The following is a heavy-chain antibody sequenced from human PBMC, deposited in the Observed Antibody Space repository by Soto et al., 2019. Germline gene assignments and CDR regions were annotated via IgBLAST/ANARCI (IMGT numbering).Heavy chain of an antibody. Sequence: QVQLQESGPGLVKPSQTLSLTCTVSGGSISSGGYYWSWIRQHPGKDLEWIGYIYYSGSTYYNPSLKSRVTISVDTSKNQFSLKLSSVTAADMAVYYCAEGNRNCSGGSCYGLDPWGQGTLVTVSS. D-gene: IGHD2-15*01. J-gene: IGHJ5*02. CDR2: IYYSGST. CDR3: AEGNRNCSGGSCYGLDP. CDR1: GGSISSGGYY. V-gene: IGHV4-31*03.